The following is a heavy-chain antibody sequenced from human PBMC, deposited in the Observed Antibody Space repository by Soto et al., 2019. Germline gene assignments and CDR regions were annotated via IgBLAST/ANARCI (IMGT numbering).Heavy chain of an antibody. J-gene: IGHJ5*02. CDR3: ARNASEIVSRFFHS. CDR2: ISSSSGTI. V-gene: IGHV3-48*01. D-gene: IGHD3-3*01. Sequence: GKGLEWVSYISSSSGTIYYADSVKGRFTISRDNAKNSLYLQMNSLRAEDTAVYYCARNASEIVSRFFHSWGTGPLVTAS.